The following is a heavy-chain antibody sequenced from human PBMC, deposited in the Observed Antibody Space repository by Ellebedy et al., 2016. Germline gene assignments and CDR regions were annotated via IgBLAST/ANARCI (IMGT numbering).Heavy chain of an antibody. J-gene: IGHJ4*02. CDR2: IYYSGST. CDR3: ASQIVATLDY. V-gene: IGHV4-59*01. D-gene: IGHD5-12*01. Sequence: SETLSLTXTVSGGSISSYYWSWIRQPPGKGLEWIGYIYYSGSTNYNPSLKSRVTISVDTSKNQFSLKLSSVTAADTAVYYCASQIVATLDYWGQGTLVTVSS. CDR1: GGSISSYY.